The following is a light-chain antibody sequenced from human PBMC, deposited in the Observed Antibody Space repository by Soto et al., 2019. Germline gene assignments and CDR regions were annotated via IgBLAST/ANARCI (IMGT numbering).Light chain of an antibody. CDR3: QQYNSYSL. J-gene: IGKJ2*01. CDR1: QSISSW. V-gene: IGKV1-5*01. CDR2: DAS. Sequence: DIQMTQSPSTLSASVGDRVTITCRASQSISSWLAWYQQKPGKAPKLLIYDASSLESGVPSRFSGSGSGTEFTLTISSLQPDDFATYYCQQYNSYSLFGQGTTLAIK.